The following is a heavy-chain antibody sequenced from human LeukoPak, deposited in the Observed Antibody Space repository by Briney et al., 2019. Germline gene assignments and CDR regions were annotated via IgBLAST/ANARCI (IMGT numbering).Heavy chain of an antibody. CDR1: GYTFTSYG. D-gene: IGHD3-10*01. V-gene: IGHV1-18*01. CDR3: ARDGLTMVRGVPNPNWFDP. Sequence: ASVKVSCKASGYTFTSYGISWVRQAPGQGLEWMGWISAYNGNTNYAQKLQGRVTMTTDTSTSTAYMELRSLRSDDTAVYYCARDGLTMVRGVPNPNWFDPWGQGILVTVSS. J-gene: IGHJ5*02. CDR2: ISAYNGNT.